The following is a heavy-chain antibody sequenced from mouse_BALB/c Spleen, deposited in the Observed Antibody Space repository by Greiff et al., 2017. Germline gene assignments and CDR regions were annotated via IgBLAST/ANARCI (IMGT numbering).Heavy chain of an antibody. CDR3: VRSFYYGNYDYFDY. CDR1: GFTFNTYA. J-gene: IGHJ2*01. D-gene: IGHD2-1*01. CDR2: IRSKSNNYAT. V-gene: IGHV10-1*02. Sequence: EVMLVESGGGLVQPKGSLKLSCAASGFTFNTYAMNWVRQAPGKGLEWVARIRSKSNNYATYYADSVKDRFTISRDDSQSMLYLQMNNLKTEDTAMYYCVRSFYYGNYDYFDYWGQGTTLTVSS.